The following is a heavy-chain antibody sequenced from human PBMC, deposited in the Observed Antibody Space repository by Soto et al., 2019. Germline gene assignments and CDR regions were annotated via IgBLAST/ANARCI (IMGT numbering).Heavy chain of an antibody. J-gene: IGHJ4*02. CDR1: GFTFSSYA. CDR2: ISYDGSNK. V-gene: IGHV3-30-3*01. D-gene: IGHD3-16*01. CDR3: ARDNYNYAMAPFDY. Sequence: QVQLVESGGGVVQPGRSLRLSCAASGFTFSSYAMHWVRQAPGKGLEWVAVISYDGSNKYYADSVKGRFTISRDNSKNTLYLQMNSLRAEDTAVYYCARDNYNYAMAPFDYWGQGTLVTVSS.